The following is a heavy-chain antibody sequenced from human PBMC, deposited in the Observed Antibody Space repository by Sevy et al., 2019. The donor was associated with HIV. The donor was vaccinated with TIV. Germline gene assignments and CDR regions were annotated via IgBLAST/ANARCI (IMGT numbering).Heavy chain of an antibody. CDR2: IKQDGSEK. Sequence: GGSLRLSCAASGFTFSSYWMSWVRQAPGKGLEWVANIKQDGSEKYYVDSVKGRFTISRDNAKNSLYLQMNSLRAEDTAVYYCARVSQETWRGSYYYYGMDVWGQGTTVTVSS. CDR3: ARVSQETWRGSYYYYGMDV. D-gene: IGHD3-10*01. J-gene: IGHJ6*02. V-gene: IGHV3-7*01. CDR1: GFTFSSYW.